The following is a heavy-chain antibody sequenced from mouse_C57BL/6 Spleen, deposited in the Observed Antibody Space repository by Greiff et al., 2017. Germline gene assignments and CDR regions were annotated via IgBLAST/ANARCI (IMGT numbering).Heavy chain of an antibody. D-gene: IGHD4-1*01. Sequence: QVQLQQSGAELVRPGTSVKVSCKASGYAFTNYLIEWVKQRPGQGLEWIGVINPSDSYTNYNQKFKGKATLTVDTSSSTAYMQLSSLTSEDSAVYYCARTGPFFAYWGQGTLVTVSA. CDR1: GYAFTNYL. CDR2: INPSDSYT. CDR3: ARTGPFFAY. J-gene: IGHJ3*01. V-gene: IGHV1-59*01.